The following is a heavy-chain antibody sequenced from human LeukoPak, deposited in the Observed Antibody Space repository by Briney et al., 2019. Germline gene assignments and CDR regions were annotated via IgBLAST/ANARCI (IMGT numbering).Heavy chain of an antibody. D-gene: IGHD4-17*01. CDR3: VRDSDYGDYFDY. V-gene: IGHV3-21*01. CDR2: ISTSSSYI. Sequence: PGGSLRLSCAASGFTFSLYSMNWVRQAPGKGLEWVSSISTSSSYIYYADSVKGRFTISRDNAKNSLYLQMNSLRAEDTAVYYCVRDSDYGDYFDYWGQGTLVTVSS. CDR1: GFTFSLYS. J-gene: IGHJ4*02.